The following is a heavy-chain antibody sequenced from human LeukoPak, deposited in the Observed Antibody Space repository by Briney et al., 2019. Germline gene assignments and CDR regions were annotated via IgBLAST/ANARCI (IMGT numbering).Heavy chain of an antibody. CDR3: ARLVVIVDFWSGQDAFDI. CDR1: GGSFSGYY. Sequence: SSETLSLTCAVYGGSFSGYYWSWIRQPPGKGLEWIGEINHSGSTNYNPSLKSRVTISVDTSKNQFSLKLSSVTAADTAVYYCARLVVIVDFWSGQDAFDIWGQGTMVTVSS. CDR2: INHSGST. J-gene: IGHJ3*02. D-gene: IGHD3-3*01. V-gene: IGHV4-34*01.